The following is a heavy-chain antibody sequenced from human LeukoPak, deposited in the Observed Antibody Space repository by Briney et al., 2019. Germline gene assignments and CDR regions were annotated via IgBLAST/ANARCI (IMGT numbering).Heavy chain of an antibody. V-gene: IGHV3-66*01. CDR3: ARDGGSGLSSGNYKFDY. D-gene: IGHD3-22*01. CDR2: IYSGGST. J-gene: IGHJ4*02. CDR1: GFTVSSNY. Sequence: GGSLRLSCAASGFTVSSNYMSWVRQAPGKGLEWVSVIYSGGSTYYADSVKGRFTISRDNSKNTLYIQMNSLRAEDTAVYYCARDGGSGLSSGNYKFDYWGQGTLVTVSS.